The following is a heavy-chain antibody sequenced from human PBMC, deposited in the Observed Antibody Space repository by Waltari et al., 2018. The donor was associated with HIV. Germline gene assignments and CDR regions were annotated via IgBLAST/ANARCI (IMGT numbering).Heavy chain of an antibody. J-gene: IGHJ6*02. CDR3: ARDQEVVRGYYFGMDV. CDR1: GFTFSSYW. Sequence: EEQLVESGGALVQPGGSLRLSCAASGFTFSSYWMTWVRQAPGKGLEWVANIKYDGSGKYYVDSVKGRFTISRDNAKMSLYLQMNSLRAEDTAVYYCARDQEVVRGYYFGMDVWGQGTTVTV. V-gene: IGHV3-7*01. CDR2: IKYDGSGK. D-gene: IGHD2-15*01.